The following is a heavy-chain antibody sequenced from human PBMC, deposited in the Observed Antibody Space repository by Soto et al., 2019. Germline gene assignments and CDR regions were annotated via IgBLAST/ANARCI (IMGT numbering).Heavy chain of an antibody. CDR1: GGSISSAAYY. D-gene: IGHD5-18*01. V-gene: IGHV4-31*03. Sequence: QVQLQESGPGLVKPSQNLSLTCTVSGGSISSAAYYWSWIRQHPGKGLEWIGYISHSGSTYYNPSLKSRVIISVDTSKNQFSLRLTSGTAADTAVYYCAREYTYGSNFFDCWGQGALVTVSS. J-gene: IGHJ4*02. CDR2: ISHSGST. CDR3: AREYTYGSNFFDC.